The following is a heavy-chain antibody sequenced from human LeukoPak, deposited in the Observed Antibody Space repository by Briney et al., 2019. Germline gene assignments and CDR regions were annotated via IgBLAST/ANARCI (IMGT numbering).Heavy chain of an antibody. D-gene: IGHD2-15*01. CDR3: AKEGWKGYCSGGSCYGLDY. CDR2: ISYDGSNK. Sequence: GGSLRLSCAASGFTFSSYAMHWVRQAPGKGLEWAAVISYDGSNKYYADSVRGRFTISRDNSKNTLYLQMNSLRPEDTAVYYCAKEGWKGYCSGGSCYGLDYWGQGTLVTVSS. V-gene: IGHV3-30*04. CDR1: GFTFSSYA. J-gene: IGHJ4*02.